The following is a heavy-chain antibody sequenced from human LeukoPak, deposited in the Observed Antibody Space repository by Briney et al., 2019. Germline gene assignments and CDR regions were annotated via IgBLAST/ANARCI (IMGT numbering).Heavy chain of an antibody. CDR3: ARERSSDAFDI. J-gene: IGHJ3*02. D-gene: IGHD3-10*01. CDR1: GYTFTSYY. Sequence: ASVKVSCKASGYTFTSYYMHWVRQAPGQGLEWMGIINPSGGSTSYAQKFQGRVTMTRDTSTSTVYMKLSSLRSEDTAVYYCARERSSDAFDIWGQGTMVTVSS. CDR2: INPSGGST. V-gene: IGHV1-46*01.